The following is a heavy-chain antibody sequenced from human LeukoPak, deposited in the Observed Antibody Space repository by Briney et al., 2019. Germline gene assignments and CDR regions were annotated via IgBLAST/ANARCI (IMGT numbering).Heavy chain of an antibody. CDR1: GYTFTSNY. CDR2: IYPRDGST. CDR3: ARGGTYYYDSSGQPFDY. Sequence: ASVKVSCKASGYTFTSNYIHWVRQAPGQGLEWMGMIYPRDGSTSYAQKFQGRVTVTRDTSTSTVHMELSGLRSEDTAVYYCARGGTYYYDSSGQPFDYWGQGTLVTVSS. V-gene: IGHV1-46*01. J-gene: IGHJ4*02. D-gene: IGHD3-22*01.